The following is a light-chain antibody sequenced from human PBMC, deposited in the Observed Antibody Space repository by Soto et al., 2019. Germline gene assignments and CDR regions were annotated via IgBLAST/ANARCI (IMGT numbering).Light chain of an antibody. CDR3: QQYNNWPPYT. Sequence: EVVMMQSPATLSVSPGERATLSCRASQSVSSNLSWYQQKPGQSPSLLIYGASTRATGVPARFSGSGSGTEFTLTISSLQSEDFAVYYCQQYNNWPPYTFGQGTKLEI. CDR2: GAS. CDR1: QSVSSN. J-gene: IGKJ2*01. V-gene: IGKV3-15*01.